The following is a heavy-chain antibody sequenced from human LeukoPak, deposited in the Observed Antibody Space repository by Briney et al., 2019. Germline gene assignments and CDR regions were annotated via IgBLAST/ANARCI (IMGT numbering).Heavy chain of an antibody. V-gene: IGHV4-4*07. D-gene: IGHD3-22*01. J-gene: IGHJ4*02. Sequence: PSETLSLTCTVSGGSISNYFWSWIRQPAGKGLEWIGRFHVSGSTNYNPSLKSRVTMSVDTSKSQFSLKLSSVTAADTAVYYRARHYENTGYQYDYWGQGTLVTVSS. CDR3: ARHYENTGYQYDY. CDR1: GGSISNYF. CDR2: FHVSGST.